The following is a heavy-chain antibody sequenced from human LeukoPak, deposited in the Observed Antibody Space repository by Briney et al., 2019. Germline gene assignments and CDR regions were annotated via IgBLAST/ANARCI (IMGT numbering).Heavy chain of an antibody. CDR2: INPNSGGT. D-gene: IGHD6-19*01. CDR3: ARDRPGTYSSGWYFDY. V-gene: IGHV1-2*02. J-gene: IGHJ4*02. CDR1: GYTFTGYY. Sequence: ASVKVSCKASGYTFTGYYMHWVRQAPGQGLGWMGWINPNSGGTNYAQKFQGRVTMTRDTSISTAYMELSRLRSDDTAVYYCARDRPGTYSSGWYFDYWGQGTLVTVSS.